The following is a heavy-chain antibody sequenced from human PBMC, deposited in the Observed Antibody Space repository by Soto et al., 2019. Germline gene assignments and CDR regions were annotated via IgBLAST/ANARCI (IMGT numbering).Heavy chain of an antibody. Sequence: QVQLVQSGAEVKKPGASVKVSCKASGYTFTSYDINWVRQATGQGLEWMGWMNPNSGNTGYAQKFQGRVTMTRTTCISGAYKGVWSLRSGNTAVLSSSGGGGVVVAEGSDYWGQGTLVTVSS. D-gene: IGHD2-21*02. V-gene: IGHV1-8*01. CDR3: SGGGGVVVAEGSDY. CDR1: GYTFTSYD. CDR2: MNPNSGNT. J-gene: IGHJ4*02.